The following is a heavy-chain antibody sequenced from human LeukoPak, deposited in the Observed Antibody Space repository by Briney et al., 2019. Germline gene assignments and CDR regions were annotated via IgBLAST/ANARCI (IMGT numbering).Heavy chain of an antibody. Sequence: PGGSLRLSCAASGFTFSSYSMNWVRQAPGEGLEWVSSIISTSTYIYYADSVKGRFTISRDNAKNSLYLQMNSLRAEDTAVYYCARGGIGLLDYWGQGTLVTVSS. CDR1: GFTFSSYS. CDR2: IISTSTYI. D-gene: IGHD1-26*01. J-gene: IGHJ4*02. CDR3: ARGGIGLLDY. V-gene: IGHV3-21*01.